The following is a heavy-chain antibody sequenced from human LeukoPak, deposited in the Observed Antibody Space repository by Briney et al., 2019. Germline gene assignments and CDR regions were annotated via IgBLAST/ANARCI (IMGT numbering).Heavy chain of an antibody. CDR2: IYPGDSDN. Sequence: GESLKISCKGSGYSFTSYWIAWVRQMPGKVLEWMGIIYPGDSDNRYSPSFQGQVTISADKSTSTAYLQWSSLKASDTGMYYCASRRRDAYNNFINFDYWGQGALVTVSS. D-gene: IGHD5-24*01. V-gene: IGHV5-51*01. J-gene: IGHJ4*02. CDR3: ASRRRDAYNNFINFDY. CDR1: GYSFTSYW.